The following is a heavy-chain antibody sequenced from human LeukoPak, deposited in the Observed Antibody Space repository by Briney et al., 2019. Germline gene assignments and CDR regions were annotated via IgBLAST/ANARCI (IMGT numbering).Heavy chain of an antibody. Sequence: SETLSLTCTVSGGSISSYYWSWIRQPAGKGLEWIGRIYTSGSTYYNPSLKSRVTISVDTSKNQFSLKLSSVTAADTAVYYCAREPYDSSGYYYPFDYWGQGTLVTVSS. V-gene: IGHV4-4*07. CDR1: GGSISSYY. D-gene: IGHD3-22*01. CDR3: AREPYDSSGYYYPFDY. J-gene: IGHJ4*02. CDR2: IYTSGST.